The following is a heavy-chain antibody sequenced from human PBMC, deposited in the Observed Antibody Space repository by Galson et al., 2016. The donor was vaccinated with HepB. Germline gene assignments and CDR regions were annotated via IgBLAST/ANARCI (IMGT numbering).Heavy chain of an antibody. CDR1: GGSISGYY. Sequence: ETLSLTCSVSGGSISGYYWNWIRLPAGKGLEWIGRISASGSTNYNPSLKSRVTMSVDTSKNHFSLRLTSMTAADTAVYYCARIPYSATWFDPWGQGTLVTVSS. CDR3: ARIPYSATWFDP. D-gene: IGHD3-16*01. CDR2: ISASGST. J-gene: IGHJ5*02. V-gene: IGHV4-4*07.